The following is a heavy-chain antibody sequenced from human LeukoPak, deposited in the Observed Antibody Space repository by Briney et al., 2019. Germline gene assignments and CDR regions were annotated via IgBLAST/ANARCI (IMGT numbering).Heavy chain of an antibody. CDR1: GYTFTSYD. D-gene: IGHD3-10*01. V-gene: IGHV1-8*01. CDR2: MNPNSGNT. Sequence: ASVKVSCKASGYTFTSYDINWVRQATGQGLEWMGWMNPNSGNTGYAQKFQGRVTMTRNTSISTAYMELSSLRSEDTDVYYCARAATMVRGVIRYYYYYGMDVWGQGTTVTVSS. CDR3: ARAATMVRGVIRYYYYYGMDV. J-gene: IGHJ6*02.